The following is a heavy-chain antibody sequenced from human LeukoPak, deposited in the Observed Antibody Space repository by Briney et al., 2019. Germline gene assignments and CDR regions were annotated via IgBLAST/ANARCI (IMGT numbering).Heavy chain of an antibody. CDR1: GGSFSGYY. CDR3: ARVLEGSSGQHWYFDL. J-gene: IGHJ2*01. V-gene: IGHV4-34*01. Sequence: SETLSLTCAVYGGSFSGYYWSWIRQPPGKGLEWIEEINHSGSTNYNPSLKSRVTISVDTSKNQFSLRLSSVTAADTAVYYCARVLEGSSGQHWYFDLWGRGTLVTVSS. D-gene: IGHD6-19*01. CDR2: INHSGST.